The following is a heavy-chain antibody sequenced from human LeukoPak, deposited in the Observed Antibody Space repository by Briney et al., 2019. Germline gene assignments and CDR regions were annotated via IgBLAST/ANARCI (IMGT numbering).Heavy chain of an antibody. Sequence: GGSLRLSCAVSGFTFNNAWMSWVRQAPGKGLEWVSYISSSGTTIYYADSVKGRFTISRDNAKNSLYLQMNSLSAEDTAVYYCAMYSGTYWTFDYWGLGTLVTVSS. V-gene: IGHV3-11*04. J-gene: IGHJ4*02. D-gene: IGHD1-26*01. CDR1: GFTFNNAW. CDR3: AMYSGTYWTFDY. CDR2: ISSSGTTI.